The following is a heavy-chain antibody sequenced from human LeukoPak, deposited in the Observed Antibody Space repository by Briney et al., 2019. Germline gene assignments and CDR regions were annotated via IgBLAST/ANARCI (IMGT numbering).Heavy chain of an antibody. CDR2: IYRSGST. J-gene: IGHJ4*02. Sequence: SETLSLTCAVSGYSISSGYYWGWIRQPPGKGLEWIGSIYRSGSTYYNPSLKSRVTISVDTSKNQFSLKLSSVTAADTAVYYCARGQIAAAGIFDYWGQGTLVTVSS. CDR1: GYSISSGYY. D-gene: IGHD6-13*01. CDR3: ARGQIAAAGIFDY. V-gene: IGHV4-38-2*01.